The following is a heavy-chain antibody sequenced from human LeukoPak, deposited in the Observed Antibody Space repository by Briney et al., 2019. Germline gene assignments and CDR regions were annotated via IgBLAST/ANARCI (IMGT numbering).Heavy chain of an antibody. J-gene: IGHJ4*02. CDR3: AREAGIAAAGSLDY. D-gene: IGHD6-13*01. CDR1: GFTFSSYA. V-gene: IGHV3-30-3*01. CDR2: ISYDGSNK. Sequence: GGSLRLSCAAPGFTFSSYAMHWVRQAPGKGLEWVAVISYDGSNKYYADSVKGRFTISRDNSKNTLYLQMNSLRAEDTAVYYCAREAGIAAAGSLDYWGQGTLVTVSS.